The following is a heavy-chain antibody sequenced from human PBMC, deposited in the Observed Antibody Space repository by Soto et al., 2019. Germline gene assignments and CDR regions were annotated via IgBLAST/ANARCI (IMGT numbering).Heavy chain of an antibody. J-gene: IGHJ5*02. CDR1: GGSFSGYY. V-gene: IGHV4-34*01. CDR2: INHSGST. Sequence: SETLSLTCAVYGGSFSGYYWSWIRQPPGKGLEWIGEINHSGSTNYNPSLKSRVTISVDTSKNQFSLKLSSVTAADTAVYYCARELSGYYGSRWFDPWGQGTLVTVSS. D-gene: IGHD3-3*01. CDR3: ARELSGYYGSRWFDP.